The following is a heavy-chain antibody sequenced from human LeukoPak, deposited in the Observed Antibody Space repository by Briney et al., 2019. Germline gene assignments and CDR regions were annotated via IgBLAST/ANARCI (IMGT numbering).Heavy chain of an antibody. V-gene: IGHV3-23*01. CDR1: GFTFSSYW. CDR2: ISGSGGST. CDR3: AKQSLLLRGPLLIYYFDF. J-gene: IGHJ4*02. Sequence: GGSLRLSCAASGFTFSSYWMSWVRQAPGKGLEWVSGISGSGGSTYYADSVKGRFIVTRDNPKNTLYLQMNSLRAEDTAIYYCAKQSLLLRGPLLIYYFDFWGQGTLVTVSS. D-gene: IGHD3-10*01.